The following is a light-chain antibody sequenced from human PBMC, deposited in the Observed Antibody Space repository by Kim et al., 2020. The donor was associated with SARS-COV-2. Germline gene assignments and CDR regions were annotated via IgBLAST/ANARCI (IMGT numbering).Light chain of an antibody. CDR2: RAS. Sequence: VSPGERATPSCRASQSVSSNLAWYQQKPGQAPRLLIYRASTRATGIPARFSGSGSGTEFTLTISSLQSEDFAVYYCKQYSHWPRTFGQGTKVDIK. CDR3: KQYSHWPRT. J-gene: IGKJ1*01. V-gene: IGKV3-15*01. CDR1: QSVSSN.